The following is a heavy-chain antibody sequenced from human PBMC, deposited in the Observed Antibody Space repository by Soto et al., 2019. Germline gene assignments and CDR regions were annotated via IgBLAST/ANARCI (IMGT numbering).Heavy chain of an antibody. Sequence: GGSLRLSCVASGFVFKNYEVNWVRQAPGKGLEWISYISNSGNTIYVADSMRGRFTISRDNAKNSLFLQMNSLRADDTAVYYCARDIDNRDYYYGLDVWGQGTTVTVSS. CDR3: ARDIDNRDYYYGLDV. CDR2: ISNSGNTI. J-gene: IGHJ6*02. V-gene: IGHV3-48*03. D-gene: IGHD1-20*01. CDR1: GFVFKNYE.